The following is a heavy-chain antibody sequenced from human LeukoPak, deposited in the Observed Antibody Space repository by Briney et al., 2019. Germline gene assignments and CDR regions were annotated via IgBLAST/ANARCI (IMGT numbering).Heavy chain of an antibody. J-gene: IGHJ4*02. CDR3: ARGVLRYFDWPVWYYFDY. CDR1: GYTFTSYG. CDR2: ISAYNGNT. V-gene: IGHV1-18*01. D-gene: IGHD3-9*01. Sequence: GASVKASCKASGYTFTSYGISWVRQAPGQGLEWMGWISAYNGNTNYAQKLQGRVTMTTDTSTSTAYMELRSLRSDDTAVYYCARGVLRYFDWPVWYYFDYWGQGTLVTVSS.